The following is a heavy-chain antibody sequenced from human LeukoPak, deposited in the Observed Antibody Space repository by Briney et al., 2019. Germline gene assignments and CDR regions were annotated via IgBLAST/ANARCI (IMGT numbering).Heavy chain of an antibody. Sequence: GGSLRLSCAASGFTFSDHAMSWVRQAPGKGLEWVSAISDSGGSTYYADSVRGRFTISRDNSKNTLYLQMSSLRAEDTALYFCAKARGSASGAYDYWGQGTLVTVSS. CDR3: AKARGSASGAYDY. J-gene: IGHJ4*02. CDR1: GFTFSDHA. CDR2: ISDSGGST. D-gene: IGHD2-2*01. V-gene: IGHV3-23*01.